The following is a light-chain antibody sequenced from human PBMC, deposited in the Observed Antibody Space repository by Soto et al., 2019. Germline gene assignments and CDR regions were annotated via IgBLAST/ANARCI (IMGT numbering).Light chain of an antibody. V-gene: IGLV1-44*01. CDR3: AGWDGSLKGFV. Sequence: QSVLTQPPSASGAPGQRVTISCFGSASNIGRDPVNWYQQVPGTAPKLLIYENNHRPSGVPDRFSGSKSGTSASLVISGLQSEDEAEYFCAGWDGSLKGFVFGNGTKVTVL. CDR1: ASNIGRDP. CDR2: ENN. J-gene: IGLJ1*01.